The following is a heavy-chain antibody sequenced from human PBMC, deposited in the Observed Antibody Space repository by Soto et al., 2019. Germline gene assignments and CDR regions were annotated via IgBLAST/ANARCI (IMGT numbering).Heavy chain of an antibody. D-gene: IGHD3-3*01. V-gene: IGHV4-59*01. CDR1: GGSISSYY. J-gene: IGHJ6*02. Sequence: PSETLSLTCTVSGGSISSYYWSWIRQPPGKGLEWIGYIYYSGSTNYNPSLKSRVTISVDTSKNQFSLKLSSVTAADTAVYYCARGVDFWSGYTQETYYYYGMDVWGQGTTVTV. CDR3: ARGVDFWSGYTQETYYYYGMDV. CDR2: IYYSGST.